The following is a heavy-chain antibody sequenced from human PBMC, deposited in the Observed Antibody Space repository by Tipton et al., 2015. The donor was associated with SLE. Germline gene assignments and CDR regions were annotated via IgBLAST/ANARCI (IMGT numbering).Heavy chain of an antibody. CDR1: GGSISSYY. J-gene: IGHJ4*02. V-gene: IGHV4-59*12. Sequence: TLSLTCTVSGGSISSYYWSWIRQPPGKGLEWIGYIYYSGSTNYNPSPKSRVTISVDTSKNQFSLKLSSVTAADTAVYYCARDLTGLGFDYWGQGTLVTVSS. CDR2: IYYSGST. CDR3: ARDLTGLGFDY. D-gene: IGHD1-20*01.